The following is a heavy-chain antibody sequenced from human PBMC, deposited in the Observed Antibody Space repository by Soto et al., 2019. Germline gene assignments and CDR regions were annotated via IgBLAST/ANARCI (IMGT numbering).Heavy chain of an antibody. D-gene: IGHD2-8*01. CDR2: VYYSGST. Sequence: SVTLSLTCTVSGVSIISYYWSWILQPPGKGLEWIGYVYYSGSTKYNPSLKSRVTISVDTSKNQFSLKLSSVTAADTAVYYCARVCTTPPTHGYSRAQENLVPVAS. CDR1: GVSIISYY. J-gene: IGHJ5*01. V-gene: IGHV4-59*12. CDR3: ARVCTTPPTHGYS.